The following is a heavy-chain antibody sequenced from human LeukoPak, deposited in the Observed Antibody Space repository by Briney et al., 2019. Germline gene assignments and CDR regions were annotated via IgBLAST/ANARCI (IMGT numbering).Heavy chain of an antibody. CDR2: ISSAGGTR. CDR3: ARDPAGAGIYYDF. D-gene: IGHD6-19*01. CDR1: GFTFSTYS. J-gene: IGHJ4*02. V-gene: IGHV3-48*01. Sequence: PGGSLRLSCVASGFTFSTYSMNWLRQAPGKGLEWISYISSAGGTRHYADSVKGRFSISRDNAKNSLYLEMNGLEAGDTAMYYCARDPAGAGIYYDFWGQGTLVTVSS.